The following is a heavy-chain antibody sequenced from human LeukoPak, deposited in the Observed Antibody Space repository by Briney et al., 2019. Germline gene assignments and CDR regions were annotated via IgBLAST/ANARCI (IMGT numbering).Heavy chain of an antibody. J-gene: IGHJ1*01. CDR2: VYQSGST. V-gene: IGHV4-38-2*02. CDR1: GYPISSDQY. D-gene: IGHD2-21*01. CDR3: VVMPPY. Sequence: SETLSLTCTVSGYPISSDQYWGWIRQPPGKGLEWIGSVYQSGSTYFNPSLKSRVTISVNTSKNQFSLKLNSVTAADTAVYYCVVMPPYWGQGTLVTVSS.